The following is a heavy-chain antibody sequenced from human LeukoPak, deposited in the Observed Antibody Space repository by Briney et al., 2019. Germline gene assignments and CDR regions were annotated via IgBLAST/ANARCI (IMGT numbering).Heavy chain of an antibody. J-gene: IGHJ4*02. D-gene: IGHD2-2*01. Sequence: GGSLRLSCAASGLTVTNAWMNWVRQAPGKGLEWVSSISSSSYIYYADSVKGRFTISRDNAKNSMYLQMNSLRAEDTAVYYCTRDPGRCTSTSCYPDYWGQGTLVTVSS. CDR1: GLTVTNAW. V-gene: IGHV3-69-1*01. CDR3: TRDPGRCTSTSCYPDY. CDR2: ISSSSYI.